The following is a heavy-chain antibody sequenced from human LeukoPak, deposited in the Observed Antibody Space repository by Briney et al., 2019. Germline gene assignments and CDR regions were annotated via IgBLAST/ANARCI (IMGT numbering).Heavy chain of an antibody. Sequence: ASVKVSCKASGYTFTSYAMNWVRQAPGQGLEWMGWINTNTGNPTYAQGFTGWFVFSLDTSVSTAYLQISSLKAEDTAVYYCARGRDPLRYFDWLSTRLYYFDYWGQGTLVTVSS. V-gene: IGHV7-4-1*02. CDR2: INTNTGNP. D-gene: IGHD3-9*01. J-gene: IGHJ4*02. CDR3: ARGRDPLRYFDWLSTRLYYFDY. CDR1: GYTFTSYA.